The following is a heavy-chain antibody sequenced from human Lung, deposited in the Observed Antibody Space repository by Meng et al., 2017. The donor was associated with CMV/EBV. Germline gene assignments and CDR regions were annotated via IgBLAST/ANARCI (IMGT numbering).Heavy chain of an antibody. Sequence: VQLRESGPALVKPPETRSLTCAVSGASITNHNWWAWVRQPPGKGLEWIGEIPHRGSSAYNPSLKSRVSMSIDKSKNQFSLKLTSVTAADTAVYHCLRRSGGSVWGQGTLVTVSS. CDR3: LRRSGGSV. D-gene: IGHD3-10*01. CDR2: IPHRGSS. V-gene: IGHV4-4*03. J-gene: IGHJ1*01. CDR1: GASITNHNW.